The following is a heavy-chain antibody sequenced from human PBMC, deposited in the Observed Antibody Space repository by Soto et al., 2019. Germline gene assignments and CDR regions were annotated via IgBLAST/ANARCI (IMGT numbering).Heavy chain of an antibody. CDR1: GFTFSSYA. CDR2: ISGSGGST. V-gene: IGHV3-23*01. J-gene: IGHJ6*02. Sequence: EVQLLESGGGLVQPGGSLRLSCAASGFTFSSYAMSWVRQAPGKGLEWVSAISGSGGSTYYADSVKGRFTISRDNSKNPLYLQMNCLRAEDTAVYYCANPRVQLWLRYYYGMDVWGQGTTVTVSS. D-gene: IGHD5-18*01. CDR3: ANPRVQLWLRYYYGMDV.